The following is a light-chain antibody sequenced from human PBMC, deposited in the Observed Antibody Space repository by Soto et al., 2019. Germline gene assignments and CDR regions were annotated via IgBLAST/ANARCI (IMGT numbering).Light chain of an antibody. Sequence: ILMTQSPATLSLSPGAGVTLSCRAAQDVTNSVAWYQQKSGQSPRLHIYDVSTRATGVPARFSGTGSETDFTLTISGLQSDDSAVYFCQQYNNWPFSFGQGTRLEIK. CDR2: DVS. J-gene: IGKJ5*01. V-gene: IGKV3-15*01. CDR3: QQYNNWPFS. CDR1: QDVTNS.